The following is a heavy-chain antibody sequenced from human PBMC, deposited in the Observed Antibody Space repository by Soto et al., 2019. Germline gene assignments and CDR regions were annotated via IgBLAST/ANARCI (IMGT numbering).Heavy chain of an antibody. D-gene: IGHD3-22*01. CDR2: IYYSGST. V-gene: IGHV4-39*02. J-gene: IGHJ6*02. Sequence: TSETLSLTCTVSGGSISSNSYYWGWIRQPPGKGLEWIGSIYYSGSTYYNPSLKSRVTISVDTSKNQFSLKLSSVTAADTAVYYCARDSGSSGYYYAYGMDVWGQGTTVTVSS. CDR3: ARDSGSSGYYYAYGMDV. CDR1: GGSISSNSYY.